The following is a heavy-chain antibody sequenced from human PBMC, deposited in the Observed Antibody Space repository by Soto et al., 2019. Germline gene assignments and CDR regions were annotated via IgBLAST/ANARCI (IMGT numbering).Heavy chain of an antibody. CDR3: ARYSGKYQGPIDY. V-gene: IGHV3-30*03. CDR1: GFTFSHDG. J-gene: IGHJ4*02. Sequence: GGMRLSCAASGFTFSHDGIHWIRQAPGKGLEWLAVISYDGSNNHYADSVKGRFTVSRDNSKNTLYLQMNGLRAEDTAVYFCARYSGKYQGPIDYWGQGSLVIVSS. D-gene: IGHD1-26*01. CDR2: ISYDGSNN.